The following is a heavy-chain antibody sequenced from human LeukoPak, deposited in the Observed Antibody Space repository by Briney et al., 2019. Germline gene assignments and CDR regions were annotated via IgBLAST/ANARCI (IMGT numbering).Heavy chain of an antibody. Sequence: SETLSLTCAVYGGSFSGYYWSWIRQPPGKGLEWIREINHSGSTNYNPSLKSRVTISVDTSKNQFSLKLSSVTAADTAVYYCARVGVWGSYRTRGGYWGQGTLVAVSS. CDR2: INHSGST. CDR3: ARVGVWGSYRTRGGY. J-gene: IGHJ4*02. CDR1: GGSFSGYY. V-gene: IGHV4-34*01. D-gene: IGHD3-16*02.